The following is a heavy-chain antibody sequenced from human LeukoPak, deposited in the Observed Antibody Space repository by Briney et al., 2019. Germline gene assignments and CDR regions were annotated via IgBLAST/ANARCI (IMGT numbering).Heavy chain of an antibody. CDR1: GGSISSYY. Sequence: SETLSLTCTVSGGSISSYYWSWIRQPPGKGLEWIGYIYYSGSTNYNPSLKSRVTISVDTSKNQFSLKLSSATAADTAVYYCARVSIAVAVTDWYFDLWGRGTLVTVSS. CDR2: IYYSGST. D-gene: IGHD6-19*01. V-gene: IGHV4-59*01. CDR3: ARVSIAVAVTDWYFDL. J-gene: IGHJ2*01.